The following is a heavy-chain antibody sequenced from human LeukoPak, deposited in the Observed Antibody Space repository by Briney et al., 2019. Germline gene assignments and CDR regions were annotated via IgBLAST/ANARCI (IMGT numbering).Heavy chain of an antibody. Sequence: SETLSLTCSVSDDSITIYYWTWIRQPPGKGLEWVGYVDHTGSTNFNASLKGRVSISRNTTKNQFCLKLRAVTAAATAVSCCARGAFGMLFSAFHIWGEGTMLSLPS. V-gene: IGHV4-59*08. D-gene: IGHD3-3*01. CDR2: VDHTGST. CDR3: ARGAFGMLFSAFHI. J-gene: IGHJ3*02. CDR1: DDSITIYY.